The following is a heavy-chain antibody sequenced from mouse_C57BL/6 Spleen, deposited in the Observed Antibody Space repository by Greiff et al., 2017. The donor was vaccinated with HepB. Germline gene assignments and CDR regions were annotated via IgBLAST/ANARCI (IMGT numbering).Heavy chain of an antibody. CDR2: INYDGSST. Sequence: EVKLVESEGGLVQPGSSMKLSCTASGFTFSDYYMAWVRQVPEKGLEWVANINYDGSSTYYLDSLKSRFIISRDNAKNILYLQMSSLKSEDTATYYCARGDYYGSSYGAMDYWGQGTSVTVSS. CDR1: GFTFSDYY. V-gene: IGHV5-16*01. D-gene: IGHD1-1*01. CDR3: ARGDYYGSSYGAMDY. J-gene: IGHJ4*01.